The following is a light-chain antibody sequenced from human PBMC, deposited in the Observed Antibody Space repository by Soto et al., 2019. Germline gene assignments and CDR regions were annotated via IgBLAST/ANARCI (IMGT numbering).Light chain of an antibody. V-gene: IGLV2-11*01. J-gene: IGLJ2*01. CDR2: DVN. CDR1: SSDVGRYNY. Sequence: QSALTQPRSVSGSPGQSVTISCTGTSSDVGRYNYVSWYQQHPGKAPKLMVYDVNKRPSGVPDRFSGSKSGNTASLAISGLQDEDEADYYCCSFTGTSTSFGGGTKLTVL. CDR3: CSFTGTSTS.